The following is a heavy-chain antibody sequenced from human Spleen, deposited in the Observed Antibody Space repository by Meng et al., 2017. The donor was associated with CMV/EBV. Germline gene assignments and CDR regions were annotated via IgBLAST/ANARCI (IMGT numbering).Heavy chain of an antibody. CDR1: GFTFSSYG. J-gene: IGHJ4*02. D-gene: IGHD2-15*01. CDR2: IRYDGSNK. Sequence: GESLKISCAASGFTFSSYGFHWVRQAPGKGLEWVAFIRYDGSNKYYADSVKGRFTISRDNSRNTLYLQMNSLRPQDTAVYYCAKERSGYFDYWGQGTLVTVSS. V-gene: IGHV3-30*02. CDR3: AKERSGYFDY.